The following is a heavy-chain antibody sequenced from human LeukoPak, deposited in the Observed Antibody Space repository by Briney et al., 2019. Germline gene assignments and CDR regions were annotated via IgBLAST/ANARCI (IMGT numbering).Heavy chain of an antibody. CDR1: GFTFSSYG. D-gene: IGHD5-18*01. CDR3: VQDPSVRTALAYYFHY. CDR2: ISYDGRNK. Sequence: GGSLRLSCAASGFTFSSYGMHWVRQAPGKGLEWVAVISYDGRNKYYADSVKGRFTISRDNSKNTLSLEMSSLRAEDTAVYYCVQDPSVRTALAYYFHYWGPGSLVTVSS. V-gene: IGHV3-30*18. J-gene: IGHJ4*02.